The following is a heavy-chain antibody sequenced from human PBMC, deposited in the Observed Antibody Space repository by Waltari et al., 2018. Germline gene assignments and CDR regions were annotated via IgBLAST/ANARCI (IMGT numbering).Heavy chain of an antibody. Sequence: QVQLQQWGAGLLKPSETLSLTCAVYGGSFSGYYWSWIRQPPGKGLEWIGEINHGGSTNYNPSLKSRVTISVDTSKNQFSLKLSSVTAADTAVYYCARHARSSWYYYYGMDVWGQGTTVTVSS. V-gene: IGHV4-34*01. CDR1: GGSFSGYY. CDR3: ARHARSSWYYYYGMDV. CDR2: INHGGST. J-gene: IGHJ6*02. D-gene: IGHD6-6*01.